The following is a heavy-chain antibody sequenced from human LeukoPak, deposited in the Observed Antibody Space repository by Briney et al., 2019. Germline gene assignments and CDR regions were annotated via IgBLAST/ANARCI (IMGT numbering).Heavy chain of an antibody. Sequence: GGSLRLSCAASGFTFSNAWMSWVRQAPGKGLEWVSAISGSGGNTYYADSVKGRFTISRDNSKNTLYLQMNSLRAEDTAVYYCWVPATAGEADYWGEGTLVTVSS. D-gene: IGHD2-2*01. V-gene: IGHV3-23*01. J-gene: IGHJ4*02. CDR2: ISGSGGNT. CDR1: GFTFSNAW. CDR3: WVPATAGEADY.